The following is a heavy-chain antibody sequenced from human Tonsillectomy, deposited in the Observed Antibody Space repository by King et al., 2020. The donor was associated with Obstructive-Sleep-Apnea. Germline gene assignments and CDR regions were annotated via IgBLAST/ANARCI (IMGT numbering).Heavy chain of an antibody. CDR1: GFTFRDYY. Sequence: VQLVQSGGGLVQPGGSLRLSCAASGFTFRDYYIDWVRQAPGKGLEWNVRIKNKVQSYTTEYAAYVKGRVTISRDVLTKSVYLQLNSMKRDDTAVYYCGRTKYYDGTGYHSDSWGQGTLVTVSS. CDR2: IKNKVQSYTT. V-gene: IGHV3-72*01. D-gene: IGHD3-16*01. J-gene: IGHJ4*02. CDR3: GRTKYYDGTGYHSDS.